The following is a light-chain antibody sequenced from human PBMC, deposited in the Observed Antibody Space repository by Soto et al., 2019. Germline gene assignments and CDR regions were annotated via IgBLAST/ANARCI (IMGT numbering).Light chain of an antibody. V-gene: IGLV2-14*01. CDR3: SSYTSSSTWV. Sequence: QSALTQPASVSGSPGQSITISCTGTSSDVGGYNYVSWYQQHPGKAPKLMIYEVSHRPSGVSNRFSGSKSGNTASLTISGLQAEDETDYNCSSYTSSSTWVFGGGTKLTV. CDR2: EVS. CDR1: SSDVGGYNY. J-gene: IGLJ3*02.